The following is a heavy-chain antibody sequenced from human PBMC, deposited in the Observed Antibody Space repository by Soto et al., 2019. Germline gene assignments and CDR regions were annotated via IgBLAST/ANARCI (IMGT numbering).Heavy chain of an antibody. Sequence: SVKVSCKASGGSFSSYVISWVRQAPGQGLEWMGGIILMFGKTTYAQKFQGRVTINADESTSTGYMELSSLRSEDTAMYYCAREVLTYYYDGSGYYRGYFDYWGQGTLVTVSS. V-gene: IGHV1-69*13. J-gene: IGHJ4*02. CDR3: AREVLTYYYDGSGYYRGYFDY. D-gene: IGHD3-22*01. CDR1: GGSFSSYV. CDR2: IILMFGKT.